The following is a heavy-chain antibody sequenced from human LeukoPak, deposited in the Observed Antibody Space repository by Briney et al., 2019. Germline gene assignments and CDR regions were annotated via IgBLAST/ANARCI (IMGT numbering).Heavy chain of an antibody. CDR3: ARGSKDYYDSSGYPYYFDY. J-gene: IGHJ4*02. D-gene: IGHD3-22*01. CDR2: IYHSGST. V-gene: IGHV4-4*02. CDR1: GGSISSSNW. Sequence: SETLSLTCAVSGGSISSSNWWSWVRQPPGKGLEWIGEIYHSGSTNYNPSLKSRVTISVDKSKNQFSLKLSSVTAADTAVYYCARGSKDYYDSSGYPYYFDYWGQGTLVTVSS.